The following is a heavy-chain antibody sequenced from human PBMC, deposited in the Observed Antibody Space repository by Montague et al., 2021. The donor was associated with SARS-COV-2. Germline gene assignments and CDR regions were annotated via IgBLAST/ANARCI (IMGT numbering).Heavy chain of an antibody. D-gene: IGHD2-15*01. CDR2: ISRNSDDI. J-gene: IGHJ4*02. Sequence: SLRLSCAASGFTFGAYRMHWVRQAPGKGLEWVSSISRNSDDIYHADSVKGRFAISRDNAQNSLYLQMHRLRAEDSAVYYCARDCSGGSCYSITGAPGFDCWGQGTLVTVSS. V-gene: IGHV3-21*01. CDR3: ARDCSGGSCYSITGAPGFDC. CDR1: GFTFGAYR.